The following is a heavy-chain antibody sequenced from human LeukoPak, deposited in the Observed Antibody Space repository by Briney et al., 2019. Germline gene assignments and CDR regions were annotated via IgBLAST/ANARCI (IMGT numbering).Heavy chain of an antibody. Sequence: GGCLRLSCAASGFTFSSYAMSWGRQAPGKGLEWVSGISGSGSGTDYPDSVKGRFTISRDNSKNTLYLQMNSLRAEDTAVYYCAKGGIAAAGTSFYFDYWGQGTMVTVSS. V-gene: IGHV3-23*01. CDR1: GFTFSSYA. CDR2: ISGSGSGT. D-gene: IGHD6-13*01. CDR3: AKGGIAAAGTSFYFDY. J-gene: IGHJ4*03.